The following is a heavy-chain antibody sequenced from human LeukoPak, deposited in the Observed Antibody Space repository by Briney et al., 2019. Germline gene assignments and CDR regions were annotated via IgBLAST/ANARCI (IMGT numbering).Heavy chain of an antibody. CDR1: GYTFTSYG. D-gene: IGHD3-10*01. Sequence: ASVKVSCKASGYTFTSYGISWVRQAPGQGLEWMGWISAYNGNTDYAQKLQGRVTMTTDTSTSTAYMELRSLRPDDTAVYYCARDGGSGSYYTADYWGQGTLVTVSS. V-gene: IGHV1-18*01. CDR2: ISAYNGNT. CDR3: ARDGGSGSYYTADY. J-gene: IGHJ4*02.